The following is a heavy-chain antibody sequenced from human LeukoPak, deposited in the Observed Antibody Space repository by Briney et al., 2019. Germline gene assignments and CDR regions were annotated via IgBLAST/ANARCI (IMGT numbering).Heavy chain of an antibody. Sequence: PGGSLRLSCAASGFTFSSYAMSWVRQAPGKGLEWVSAITGSGGSTYYADSVRGRFTISRDNSKNTLYLQMNSLRAEDTAVYYCASLDCSSTSCYAGWNRFDPWGQGTLVTVSS. CDR3: ASLDCSSTSCYAGWNRFDP. CDR1: GFTFSSYA. J-gene: IGHJ5*02. D-gene: IGHD2-2*01. CDR2: ITGSGGST. V-gene: IGHV3-23*01.